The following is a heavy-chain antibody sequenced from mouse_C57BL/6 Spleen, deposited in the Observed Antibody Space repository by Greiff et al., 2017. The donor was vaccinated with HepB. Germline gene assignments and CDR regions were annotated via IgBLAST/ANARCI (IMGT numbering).Heavy chain of an antibody. D-gene: IGHD2-4*01. Sequence: QVQLQQSGAELARPGASVKLSCKASGYTFTSYGISWVKQRTGQGLEWIGEIYPRSGNTYYNEKFKGKATLTADKSSSTAYMELRSLASEDSAVYFCARREDYEETMDDWGQGTSVTASS. V-gene: IGHV1-81*01. CDR3: ARREDYEETMDD. CDR1: GYTFTSYG. J-gene: IGHJ4*01. CDR2: IYPRSGNT.